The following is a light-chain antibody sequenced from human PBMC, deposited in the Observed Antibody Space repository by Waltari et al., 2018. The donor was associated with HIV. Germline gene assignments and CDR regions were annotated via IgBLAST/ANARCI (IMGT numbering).Light chain of an antibody. Sequence: QSALTQPRSVSGSPGQSVTISCTGTSSDVGAYNYVSWYQQHPGTAPKLMIYDVSKRPSGVPDRFSGSKSGNTASLTISGLQAEDEADYYCCSYAGSYTYVVFGGGTKLTVL. CDR3: CSYAGSYTYVV. CDR1: SSDVGAYNY. J-gene: IGLJ2*01. CDR2: DVS. V-gene: IGLV2-11*01.